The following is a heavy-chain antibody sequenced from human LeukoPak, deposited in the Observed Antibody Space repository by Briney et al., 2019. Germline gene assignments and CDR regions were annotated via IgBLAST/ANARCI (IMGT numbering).Heavy chain of an antibody. CDR1: GFSFSYYW. V-gene: IGHV3-74*01. D-gene: IGHD2-8*01. J-gene: IGHJ5*02. Sequence: GGSLRLSCAASGFSFSYYWMHWVRQGSGKGPVWVSRIIGDGTRTDYADSAKGRFTISRDNAKSTLYLQMNSLTVEDTAVYYCLRVDDTNGHNWFDPWGQGTLVTVSS. CDR3: LRVDDTNGHNWFDP. CDR2: IIGDGTRT.